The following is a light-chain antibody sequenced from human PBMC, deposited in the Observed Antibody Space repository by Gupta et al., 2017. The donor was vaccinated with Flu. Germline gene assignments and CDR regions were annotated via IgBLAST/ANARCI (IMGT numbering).Light chain of an antibody. CDR2: DAS. CDR1: QSVSSY. CDR3: QKRSNWPPFT. V-gene: IGKV3-11*01. Sequence: IVFTQSPATLSLSPGARAALSSRASQSVSSYLAWYQQKPGQAPRLLIYDASNSASGVPARLTGRASGTDFTLTISSLEPEDFAVYFCQKRSNWPPFTFGPGTTVDIK. J-gene: IGKJ3*01.